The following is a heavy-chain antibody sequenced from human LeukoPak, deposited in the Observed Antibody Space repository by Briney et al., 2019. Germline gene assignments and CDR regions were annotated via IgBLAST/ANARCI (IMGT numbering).Heavy chain of an antibody. Sequence: SSETLSLTCTVSGGSISSCYWSWIRQPPGKGLEWIGNIYNSGGTNYNPSLKSRVTTSVDTSKNQFSLKLTSVTAADTAVYYCARYRGNSNGGFDPWGQGTLVTVSS. D-gene: IGHD4-23*01. CDR3: ARYRGNSNGGFDP. V-gene: IGHV4-59*01. CDR1: GGSISSCY. CDR2: IYNSGGT. J-gene: IGHJ5*02.